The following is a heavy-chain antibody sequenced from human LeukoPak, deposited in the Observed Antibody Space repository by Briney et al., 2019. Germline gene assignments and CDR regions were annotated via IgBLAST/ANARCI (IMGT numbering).Heavy chain of an antibody. D-gene: IGHD3-22*01. J-gene: IGHJ6*03. CDR2: IYYSGST. CDR3: ARVYYDSSGYYHYYYYYYMDV. V-gene: IGHV4-59*12. Sequence: PSETLSPTCTVSGGSISSYYWSWIRQPPGKGLEWIGYIYYSGSTNYNPSLKSRVTISVDTSKNQFSLKLSSVTAADTAVYYCARVYYDSSGYYHYYYYYYMDVWGKGTTVTVSS. CDR1: GGSISSYY.